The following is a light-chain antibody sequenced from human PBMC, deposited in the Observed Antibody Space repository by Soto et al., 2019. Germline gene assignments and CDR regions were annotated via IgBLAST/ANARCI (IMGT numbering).Light chain of an antibody. V-gene: IGKV3-11*01. CDR1: QSFRGL. CDR2: DAY. Sequence: EVVLTQSPVTLSLSPGERATLSCRASQSFRGLLAWYQQKPGQATRLLIYDAYNTATGIPPRFSGSGSGTDFPLTISSLEPEDSAVYYCQQRHMWPITFGQGTRLEIK. J-gene: IGKJ5*01. CDR3: QQRHMWPIT.